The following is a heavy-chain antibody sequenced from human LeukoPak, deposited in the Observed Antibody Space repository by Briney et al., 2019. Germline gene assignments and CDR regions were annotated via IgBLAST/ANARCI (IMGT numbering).Heavy chain of an antibody. CDR3: AGDGYYGSGEGPLDP. J-gene: IGHJ5*02. V-gene: IGHV1-69*13. D-gene: IGHD3-10*01. Sequence: ASVKVSCKASGGTFSSYAISWVRQAPGQGLEWMGGIIPIFGTANYAQKFQGRVTITADESTSTAYMELSSLRSEDTAVYYCAGDGYYGSGEGPLDPWGQGTLVTVSS. CDR1: GGTFSSYA. CDR2: IIPIFGTA.